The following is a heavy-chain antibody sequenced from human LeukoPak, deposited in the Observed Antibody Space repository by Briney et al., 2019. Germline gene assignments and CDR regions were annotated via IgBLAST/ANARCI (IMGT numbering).Heavy chain of an antibody. V-gene: IGHV3-21*01. J-gene: IGHJ3*02. CDR3: ARDWADYYDSSGYFRAFDI. CDR2: ISSSSSYI. D-gene: IGHD3-22*01. Sequence: RTGGSLRLSCAASGFTFSSYSMNWVRQAPGKRLEWVSSISSSSSYIYYADSVKGRFTISRDNAKNSLYLQMNSLRAEDTAVYYCARDWADYYDSSGYFRAFDIWGQGTMVTVSS. CDR1: GFTFSSYS.